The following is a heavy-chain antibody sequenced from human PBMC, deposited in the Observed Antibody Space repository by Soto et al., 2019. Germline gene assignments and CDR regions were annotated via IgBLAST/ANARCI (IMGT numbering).Heavy chain of an antibody. D-gene: IGHD3-3*01. CDR3: AQSRWRGYKSLCDP. Sequence: QITLRESGPTLVKPTQTLTLTCTFTEFSLTTSGVGVGWIRQPPGKALEWLALIYWDDDKRYNPSLQTRLTTTKDTSRNQVVLTMTNMDPLDTATYYCAQSRWRGYKSLCDPWGTGTLVTVSS. CDR1: EFSLTTSGVG. CDR2: IYWDDDK. J-gene: IGHJ5*02. V-gene: IGHV2-5*02.